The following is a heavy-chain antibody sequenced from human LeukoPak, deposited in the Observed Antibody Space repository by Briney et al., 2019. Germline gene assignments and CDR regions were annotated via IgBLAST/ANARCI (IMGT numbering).Heavy chain of an antibody. V-gene: IGHV4-39*01. CDR1: NGSISSSSYY. Sequence: SETLSLTCTVSNGSISSSSYYWGWIRQPPGKGLEWIGSIYCSGSTYYNPSLKSRVTISVDTSKNQFSLKLSSVTAADTAVYYCASVTSGLYYYYAMDVWGQGTTVTVSS. CDR3: ASVTSGLYYYYAMDV. D-gene: IGHD2-21*02. J-gene: IGHJ6*02. CDR2: IYCSGST.